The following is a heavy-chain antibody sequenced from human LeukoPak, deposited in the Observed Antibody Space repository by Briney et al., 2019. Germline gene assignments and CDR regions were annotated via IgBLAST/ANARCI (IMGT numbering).Heavy chain of an antibody. Sequence: ASVKVSCKASGYTFTSYAMHWVRQAPGQRLEWMGWINAGNGNTKYSQKFQGRVTITRDTSVSTAYMELSSLRSEDTAVYYCAREGGDIVVVPAAMNYWGQGTLVTVSS. CDR2: INAGNGNT. CDR3: AREGGDIVVVPAAMNY. D-gene: IGHD2-2*01. V-gene: IGHV1-3*01. J-gene: IGHJ4*02. CDR1: GYTFTSYA.